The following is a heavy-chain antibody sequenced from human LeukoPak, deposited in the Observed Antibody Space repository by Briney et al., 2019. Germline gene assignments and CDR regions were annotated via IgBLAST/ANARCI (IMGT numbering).Heavy chain of an antibody. CDR3: TRGTYYDFWSGYYSDY. V-gene: IGHV4-38-2*02. CDR2: ISHSGST. D-gene: IGHD3-3*01. CDR1: GHSISSNYY. Sequence: SETLSLTCSLSGHSISSNYYWGWIRQPPGKGLEWIGSISHSGSTYYNPSLKSRLTMSVDTSKNQLSLKLRSVTAADTAIYYCTRGTYYDFWSGYYSDYWGQGTLATVSS. J-gene: IGHJ4*02.